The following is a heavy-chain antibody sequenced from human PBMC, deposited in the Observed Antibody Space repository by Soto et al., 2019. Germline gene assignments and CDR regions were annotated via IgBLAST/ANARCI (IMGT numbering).Heavy chain of an antibody. J-gene: IGHJ4*02. CDR3: ARDRDDYGSGNYYNRIDF. V-gene: IGHV1-69*01. D-gene: IGHD3-10*01. Sequence: QVQLVQSGAEVKKPGSSVKVSCKASGGIFSTYAISWLRQAPGQGLGWMGGIIPIFGTPNYAQRFQGRVTITADESTTTSYKELSRLKSEDTAVYYCARDRDDYGSGNYYNRIDFWGQGTLVTVSS. CDR1: GGIFSTYA. CDR2: IIPIFGTP.